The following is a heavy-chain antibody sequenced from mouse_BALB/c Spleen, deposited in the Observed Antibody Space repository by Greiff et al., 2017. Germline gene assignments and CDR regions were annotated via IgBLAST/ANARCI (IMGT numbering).Heavy chain of an antibody. J-gene: IGHJ2*01. CDR3: ARGEKNWNYFDY. Sequence: VQVVESGPGLVAPSQSLSITCTVSGFSLTSYGVHWVRQPPGKGLEWLGVIWAGGSTNYNSALMSRLSISKDNSKSQVFLKMNSLQTDDTAMYYCARGEKNWNYFDYWGQGTTLTVSS. V-gene: IGHV2-9*02. CDR2: IWAGGST. D-gene: IGHD4-1*01. CDR1: GFSLTSYG.